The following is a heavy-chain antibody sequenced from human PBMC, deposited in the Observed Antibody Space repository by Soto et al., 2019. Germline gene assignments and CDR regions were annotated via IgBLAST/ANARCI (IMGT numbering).Heavy chain of an antibody. CDR3: ARGALGSYYFDY. CDR2: IKYDATTT. CDR1: GFTFNKYW. Sequence: EVQLVESGGGLFQPGGSLRLSCAASGFTFNKYWIHWVRQAPGQGLLWLSRIKYDATTTNYADSVKGRFSISRDNAKNTVYLQMSSLRGDDTAVYYSARGALGSYYFDYWGQGTLVTVSS. D-gene: IGHD3-16*01. J-gene: IGHJ4*02. V-gene: IGHV3-74*01.